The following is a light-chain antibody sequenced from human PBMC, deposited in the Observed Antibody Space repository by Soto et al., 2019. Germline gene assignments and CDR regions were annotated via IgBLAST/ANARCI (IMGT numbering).Light chain of an antibody. J-gene: IGKJ5*01. CDR2: DAS. V-gene: IGKV1-5*01. Sequence: DIQMTQSPSTLSASVGDRGTITCRASQSISSWLAWYQQKPGKAPKLMIYDASSLESGVPSRFSGSGSGTEFTLTISSLQPDDVATYYCQQYNSYSITFGQGTRLEIK. CDR3: QQYNSYSIT. CDR1: QSISSW.